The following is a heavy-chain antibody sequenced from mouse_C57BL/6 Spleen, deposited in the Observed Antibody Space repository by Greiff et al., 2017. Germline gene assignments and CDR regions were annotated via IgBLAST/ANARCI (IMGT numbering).Heavy chain of an antibody. CDR1: GYTFTSYW. V-gene: IGHV1-5*01. Sequence: EVQLQQSGTVLARPGASVKMSCKTSGYTFTSYWMHWVKQRPGQGLEWIGAIYPGNSDTSYNQKFKGKAKLTAVTSASTAYMELSSLTNEDSAVYYCTRVYYGNYYAMDYWGQGTSVTVSS. CDR3: TRVYYGNYYAMDY. D-gene: IGHD2-1*01. J-gene: IGHJ4*01. CDR2: IYPGNSDT.